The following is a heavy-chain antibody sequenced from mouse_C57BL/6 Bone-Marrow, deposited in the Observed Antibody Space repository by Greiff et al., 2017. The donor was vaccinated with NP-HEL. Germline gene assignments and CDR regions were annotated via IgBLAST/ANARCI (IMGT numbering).Heavy chain of an antibody. CDR1: GYSITSGYY. CDR2: ISYDGSN. J-gene: IGHJ4*01. V-gene: IGHV3-6*01. D-gene: IGHD1-1*01. Sequence: EVQLMESGPGLVKPSQSLSLTCSVTGYSITSGYYWNWIRQFPGNKLEWMGYISYDGSNNYNPSLKNRISITRDTSKNQFFLKLNSVTTEDTATYYCARDYYGSSRHYYAMDYWGQGTSVTVSS. CDR3: ARDYYGSSRHYYAMDY.